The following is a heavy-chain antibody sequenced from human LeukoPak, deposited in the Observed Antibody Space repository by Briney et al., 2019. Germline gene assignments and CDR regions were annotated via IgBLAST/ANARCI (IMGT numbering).Heavy chain of an antibody. CDR2: IGGSDGGT. V-gene: IGHV3-23*01. CDR1: GFTFSNYN. D-gene: IGHD6-19*01. CDR3: AKSMTLQWRGFFDL. J-gene: IGHJ2*01. Sequence: GGSLRLSCAASGFTFSNYNMAWVRQAPGKGLEWVSAIGGSDGGTYYADSVRGRFTIARDNSKNTLYLQKNSLRADDTAIYYCAKSMTLQWRGFFDLWGRGTHVTVSS.